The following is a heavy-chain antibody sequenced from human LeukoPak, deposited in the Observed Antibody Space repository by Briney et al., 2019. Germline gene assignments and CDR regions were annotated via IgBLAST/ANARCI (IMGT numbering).Heavy chain of an antibody. CDR3: ARHPPHYYYYGMDV. Sequence: PSETLPLTCTVSGGSISSSSYYWGWIRQPPGKGLEWIGSIYYSGSTYYNPSLKSRVTISVDTSKNQFSLKLSSVTAADTAVYYCARHPPHYYYYGMDVWGQGTTVTVSS. CDR2: IYYSGST. V-gene: IGHV4-39*01. J-gene: IGHJ6*02. CDR1: GGSISSSSYY.